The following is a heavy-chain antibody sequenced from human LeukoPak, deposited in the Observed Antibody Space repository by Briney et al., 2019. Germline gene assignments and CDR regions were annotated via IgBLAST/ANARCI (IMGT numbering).Heavy chain of an antibody. CDR2: INHSGST. Sequence: SETLSLTCTVSGGSISSGSYYWSWIRQPPGKGLEWIGEINHSGSTNYNPSLESRVTISVDTSENQFSLRLSSVTAADTAVYYCARSFEVVFDDDAFDIWGQGTMVTVSS. V-gene: IGHV4-39*07. D-gene: IGHD2-15*01. CDR1: GGSISSGSYY. CDR3: ARSFEVVFDDDAFDI. J-gene: IGHJ3*02.